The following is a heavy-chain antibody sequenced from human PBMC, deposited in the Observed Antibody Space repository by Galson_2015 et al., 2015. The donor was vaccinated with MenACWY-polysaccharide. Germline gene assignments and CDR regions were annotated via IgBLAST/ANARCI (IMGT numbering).Heavy chain of an antibody. CDR3: ARVRSPLSGDQGYFRMGG. CDR2: IKPSGGST. V-gene: IGHV1-46*01. D-gene: IGHD2-21*01. Sequence: SVKVSCKASGYTFTDYYMHWVRQAPGQGLEWMGMIKPSGGSTRYAQKFQGRVTMTRDTSTSSVNMELSSLRSEDTAVYYCARVRSPLSGDQGYFRMGGWGQGAPVPVSS. J-gene: IGHJ6*02. CDR1: GYTFTDYY.